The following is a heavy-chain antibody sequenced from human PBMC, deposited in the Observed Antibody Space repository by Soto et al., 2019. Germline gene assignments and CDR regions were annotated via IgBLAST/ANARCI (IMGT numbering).Heavy chain of an antibody. D-gene: IGHD5-18*01. CDR1: GFTFSSYG. V-gene: IGHV3-30*18. Sequence: PGGSLRLSCAASGFTFSSYGMHWVRQAPGKGLEWVAAISYDGSNKYYADSVKGRFTISRDNSKNTLYLQMNSLRAEDTAVYYCAKGGGYSYGTETFDSWGQGT. CDR2: ISYDGSNK. CDR3: AKGGGYSYGTETFDS. J-gene: IGHJ4*02.